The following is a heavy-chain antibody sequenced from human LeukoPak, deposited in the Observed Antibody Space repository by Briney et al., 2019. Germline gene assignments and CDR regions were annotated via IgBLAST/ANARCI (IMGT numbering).Heavy chain of an antibody. D-gene: IGHD6-13*01. J-gene: IGHJ4*02. CDR3: ARGVAEAGTHFDF. V-gene: IGHV4-59*01. CDR1: GGSISSYY. CDR2: IYYSGKT. Sequence: SETLPLTCTVSGGSISSYYWSWIRQPPGKGMEWIGYIYYSGKTNYNTTLKSRVTIPLDTSKKQFSLKLSSVTVAGTAVYYCARGVAEAGTHFDFWGQGTLVTVAS.